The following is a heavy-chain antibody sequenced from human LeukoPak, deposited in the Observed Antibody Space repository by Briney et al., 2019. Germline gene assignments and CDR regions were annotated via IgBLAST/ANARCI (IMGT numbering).Heavy chain of an antibody. J-gene: IGHJ4*02. D-gene: IGHD6-13*01. CDR3: ARAKGAGGFDY. V-gene: IGHV3-53*01. CDR1: GFTVSSNY. Sequence: PGGSLRLSCAASGFTVSSNYMSWVRQAPGKGLEWVSVIYSGGTTYYADSVKGRFTISRDNSKNTLYLQMNSLRGEDTAVYYCARAKGAGGFDYWGQGTLVTVSS. CDR2: IYSGGTT.